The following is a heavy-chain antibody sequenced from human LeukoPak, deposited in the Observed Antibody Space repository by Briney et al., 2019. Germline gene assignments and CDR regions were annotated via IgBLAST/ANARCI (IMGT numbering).Heavy chain of an antibody. CDR2: INYSGTT. J-gene: IGHJ4*02. V-gene: IGHV4-39*07. CDR3: AREGGDRYCSSTSCYTAPATNFDY. Sequence: SETLSLTCSVSGGSISSSTYYWGWIRQPPGKGLEWIATINYSGTTHYNPSLKSRVTISADTSNNQFSLKLDSVTAADTAVYYCAREGGDRYCSSTSCYTAPATNFDYWGQGTLVTVSS. D-gene: IGHD2-2*02. CDR1: GGSISSSTYY.